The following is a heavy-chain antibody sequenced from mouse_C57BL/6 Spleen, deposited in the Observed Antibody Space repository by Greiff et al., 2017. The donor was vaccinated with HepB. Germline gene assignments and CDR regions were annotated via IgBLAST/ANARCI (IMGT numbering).Heavy chain of an antibody. D-gene: IGHD2-3*01. CDR3: ARDHYDGYWYCEV. CDR2: ISDGGSST. V-gene: IGHV5-4*01. CDR1: GFTFSSYA. Sequence: EVKLVESGGGLVKPGGSLQLSCAASGFTFSSYAMSWVRQTPEKRLEWVATISDGGSSTYYPDNVKGRFTISRDNAKNNLYLQMSHLKSEDTAMYYCARDHYDGYWYCEVWGTGTTVTVSA. J-gene: IGHJ1*03.